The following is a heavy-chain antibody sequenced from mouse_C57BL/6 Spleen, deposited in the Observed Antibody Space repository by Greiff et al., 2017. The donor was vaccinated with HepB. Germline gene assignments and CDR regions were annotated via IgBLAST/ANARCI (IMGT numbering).Heavy chain of an antibody. CDR1: GFNIKNTY. D-gene: IGHD1-1*01. V-gene: IGHV14-3*01. J-gene: IGHJ2*01. Sequence: EVQGVESVAELVRPGASVKLSCTASGFNIKNTYMHWVKQRPEQGLEWIGRIDPANGNTKYAPKFQGKATITADTSSNTAYLQLSSLTSEDTAIYYCAREVYYYGSSFDYWGQGTTLTVSS. CDR3: AREVYYYGSSFDY. CDR2: IDPANGNT.